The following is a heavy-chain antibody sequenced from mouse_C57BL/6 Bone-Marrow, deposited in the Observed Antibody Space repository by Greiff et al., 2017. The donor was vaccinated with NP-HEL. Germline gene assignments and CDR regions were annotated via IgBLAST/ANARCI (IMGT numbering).Heavy chain of an antibody. V-gene: IGHV5-4*01. D-gene: IGHD3-2*02. Sequence: VQLQESGGGLVKPGGSLKLSCAASGFTFSSYAMSWVRQTPEKRLEWVATISDGGSYTYYPDNVKGRFTISSDNAKNNLYLQMSHLKSEDTAMYDCAREWLRLPYYYAMDYWGQGTSVTVSS. CDR1: GFTFSSYA. CDR3: AREWLRLPYYYAMDY. J-gene: IGHJ4*01. CDR2: ISDGGSYT.